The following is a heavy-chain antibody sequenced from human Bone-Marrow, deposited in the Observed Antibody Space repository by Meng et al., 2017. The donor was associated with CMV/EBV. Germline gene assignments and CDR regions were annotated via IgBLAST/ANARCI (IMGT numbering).Heavy chain of an antibody. Sequence: GGSLRLSCAASGFTFSSYAMHWVRQAPGKGLEWVAVISYDGSNKYYADSVKGRFTISRDNSKNTLYLQMNSLRAEDTAVYYCARDRGGYNTYYDFWSGYYLGYWGQGTLVTVSS. CDR1: GFTFSSYA. CDR2: ISYDGSNK. D-gene: IGHD3-3*01. V-gene: IGHV3-30-3*01. J-gene: IGHJ4*02. CDR3: ARDRGGYNTYYDFWSGYYLGY.